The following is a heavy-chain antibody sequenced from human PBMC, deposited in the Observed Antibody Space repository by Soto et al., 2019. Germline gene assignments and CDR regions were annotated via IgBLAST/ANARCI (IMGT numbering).Heavy chain of an antibody. CDR1: GYTFTSSG. CDR3: ARTVARYSSSWAPPYYYYYMDF. J-gene: IGHJ6*03. Sequence: ASVKVSCKASGYTFTSSGISWVRQAPGQGLEWKGWISTYNGNTNYAQKLQGRVTMTTDTSTSTAYTELRSLRSDDTAVYYCARTVARYSSSWAPPYYYYYMDFWCKGTTVTVSS. CDR2: ISTYNGNT. D-gene: IGHD6-13*01. V-gene: IGHV1-18*01.